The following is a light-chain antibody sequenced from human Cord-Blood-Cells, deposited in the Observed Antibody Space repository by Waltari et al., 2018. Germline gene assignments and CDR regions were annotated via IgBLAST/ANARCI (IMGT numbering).Light chain of an antibody. V-gene: IGKV3-20*01. CDR3: QQYGSSPLT. Sequence: ELVLTHSPGTLSLSPVERATRSCRASQSVSSSYLAWYQQKPGQAPRLLIYGASSRATGIPDRFSGSGSGTDFTLTISRLEPEDFAVYYCQQYGSSPLTFGGGTKVEIK. CDR1: QSVSSSY. CDR2: GAS. J-gene: IGKJ4*01.